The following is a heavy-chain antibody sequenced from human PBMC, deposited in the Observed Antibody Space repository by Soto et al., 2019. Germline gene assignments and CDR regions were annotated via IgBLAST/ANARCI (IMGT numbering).Heavy chain of an antibody. CDR3: ARAHEVAWFDS. Sequence: GGSLSLSCAASGFSFSSYTMNWVRQAPGKGLQWVSSITNRGTHTYSADSVKGRFTISRDNDKNSLYLQMNNLRAEDTAIYFCARAHEVAWFDSWGLGTLVTVSS. V-gene: IGHV3-21*01. D-gene: IGHD2-15*01. J-gene: IGHJ5*01. CDR1: GFSFSSYT. CDR2: ITNRGTHT.